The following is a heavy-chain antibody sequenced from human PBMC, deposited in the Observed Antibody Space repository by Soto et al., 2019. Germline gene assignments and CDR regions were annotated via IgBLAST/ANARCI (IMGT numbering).Heavy chain of an antibody. V-gene: IGHV3-7*01. Sequence: EVQLVESGGGLVQPGGSLRLSCAASGFIFNNYWMTWVRQAPGKGLEWVANIKQDGSEKYYVDSVKGRFTISRDNAKNSLYLHMNSLRADDTAVYYCARDAYYDESSGYFDYWGQGTLVTVSS. J-gene: IGHJ4*02. D-gene: IGHD3-22*01. CDR3: ARDAYYDESSGYFDY. CDR2: IKQDGSEK. CDR1: GFIFNNYW.